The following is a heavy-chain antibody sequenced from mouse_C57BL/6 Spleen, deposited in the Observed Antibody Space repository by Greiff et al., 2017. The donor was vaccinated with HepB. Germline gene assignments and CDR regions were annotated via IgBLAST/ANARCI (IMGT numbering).Heavy chain of an antibody. V-gene: IGHV14-2*01. CDR1: GFNIKDYY. CDR3: ARGYGSRLRDFDV. CDR2: IDPEDGET. Sequence: VHVKQSGAELVKPGASVKLSCTASGFNIKDYYMHWVKQRTEQGLEWIGRIDPEDGETKYAPKFQGKATITADTSTNTAYLQLTSLTSEDTAVYYCARGYGSRLRDFDVWGTGTTVTVSS. J-gene: IGHJ1*03. D-gene: IGHD1-1*01.